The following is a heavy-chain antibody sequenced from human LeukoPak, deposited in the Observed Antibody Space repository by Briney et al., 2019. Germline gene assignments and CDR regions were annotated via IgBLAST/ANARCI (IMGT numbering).Heavy chain of an antibody. CDR1: GYTFVGYY. D-gene: IGHD6-13*01. Sequence: ASVKVSCGTSGYTFVGYYIHWVRRAPGQGLEWLGSINPHSGVTDYSQRFQGRVTLTRDTSRNTAFMELTRLRYDDTAVYYCARDSGSSTWFVPDNFRFDPWGQGTLVTVSS. J-gene: IGHJ5*02. V-gene: IGHV1-2*02. CDR3: ARDSGSSTWFVPDNFRFDP. CDR2: INPHSGVT.